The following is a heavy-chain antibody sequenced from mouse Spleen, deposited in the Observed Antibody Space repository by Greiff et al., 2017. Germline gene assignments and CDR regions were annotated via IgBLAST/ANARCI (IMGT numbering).Heavy chain of an antibody. CDR1: GFTFSSYT. D-gene: IGHD1-1*01. V-gene: IGHV5-9*01. J-gene: IGHJ3*01. CDR3: ARHEGDYDGSPFAY. Sequence: DVMLVESGGGLVKPGGSLKLSCAASGFTFSSYTMSWVRQTPAKRLEWVATISSGGGNTYYPDSVKGRFTISRDNARNTLYLQMSSLRSEDTAMYYCARHEGDYDGSPFAYWGQGTLVTVSA. CDR2: ISSGGGNT.